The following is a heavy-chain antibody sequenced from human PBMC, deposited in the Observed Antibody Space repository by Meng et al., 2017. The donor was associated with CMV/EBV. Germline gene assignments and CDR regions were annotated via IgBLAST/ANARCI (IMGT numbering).Heavy chain of an antibody. CDR1: GFTFSSYG. Sequence: GGSLRLSCAASGFTFSSYGMHWVRQAPGKGLEWVAFIRYDGSNKYYADSVKGRFTISRDNSKNTLYLQMNSLRAGDTAVYYCAKDRLWELPGRNYYGMDVWGQGTTVTVSS. D-gene: IGHD1-26*01. V-gene: IGHV3-30*02. J-gene: IGHJ6*02. CDR3: AKDRLWELPGRNYYGMDV. CDR2: IRYDGSNK.